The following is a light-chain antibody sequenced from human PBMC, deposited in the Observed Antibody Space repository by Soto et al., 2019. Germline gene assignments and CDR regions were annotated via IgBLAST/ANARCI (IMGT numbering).Light chain of an antibody. CDR2: DVS. V-gene: IGLV2-11*01. CDR3: CSYAGRYTYV. J-gene: IGLJ1*01. CDR1: SSDVGGYNY. Sequence: QSALTQPRSVSGSPGQSVTISCSGASSDVGGYNYVSWYQQHPGKAPKLMIYDVSKWPSGVPDRFSGSKSGNTASLAISGLQPEDEADYYCCSYAGRYTYVFGTGTKLTVL.